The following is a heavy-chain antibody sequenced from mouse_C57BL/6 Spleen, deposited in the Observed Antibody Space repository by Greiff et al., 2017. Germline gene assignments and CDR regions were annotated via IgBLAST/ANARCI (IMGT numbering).Heavy chain of an antibody. CDR1: GYNFTSYW. V-gene: IGHV1-59*01. CDR3: AVRSYNYDGML. J-gene: IGHJ4*01. Sequence: QVQLQQPGAELVRPGTSVKLSCKASGYNFTSYWMHWVKQRPGQGLEWIGVIDPSDSSTNYNQKFKGKAPLTVDTSSSTAYMQLSSLTSEDTAVYDCAVRSYNYDGMLWGQGTSVTVSS. CDR2: IDPSDSST. D-gene: IGHD1-1*01.